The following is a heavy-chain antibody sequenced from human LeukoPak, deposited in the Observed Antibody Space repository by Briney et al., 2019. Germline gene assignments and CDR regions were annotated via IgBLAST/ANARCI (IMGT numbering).Heavy chain of an antibody. CDR3: ARVQWLARMYYFDY. CDR2: IYHSGST. Sequence: PSGTLSLTCAVSGGSISSSNWWSWVCQPPGKGLEWIGEIYHSGSTNYNPSLKSRVTISVDKSKNQFSLKLSSVTAADTAVYYCARVQWLARMYYFDYWGQGTLVTVSS. J-gene: IGHJ4*02. D-gene: IGHD6-19*01. CDR1: GGSISSSNW. V-gene: IGHV4-4*02.